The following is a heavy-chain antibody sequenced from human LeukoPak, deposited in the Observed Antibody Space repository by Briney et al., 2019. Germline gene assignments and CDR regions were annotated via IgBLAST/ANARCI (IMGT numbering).Heavy chain of an antibody. Sequence: ASVKVSCKASGYTFTSYDINWVRQATGQGLEWMGWMNPNSGNTGYAQKFQGRVTITRNTSISTAYMELSSLRSEDTAMYYCARSLGWYYDFWSGYYSPFDYWGQGTLVTVSS. CDR2: MNPNSGNT. D-gene: IGHD3-3*01. CDR1: GYTFTSYD. V-gene: IGHV1-8*03. J-gene: IGHJ4*02. CDR3: ARSLGWYYDFWSGYYSPFDY.